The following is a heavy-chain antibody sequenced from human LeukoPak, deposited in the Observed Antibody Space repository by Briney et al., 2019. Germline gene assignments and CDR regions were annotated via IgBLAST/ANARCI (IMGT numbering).Heavy chain of an antibody. CDR2: ISYDGSNK. J-gene: IGHJ4*02. CDR1: GFTFSSYA. Sequence: GRSLRLSCAASGFTFSSYAMHWVRQAPGKGLEWVAVISYDGSNKYYADSVKGRFTISRDNSKNTLYLQMNSLRAEDTAVYYCAKDSTGYSSSWYSGGFDYWGQGTLVTVSS. D-gene: IGHD6-13*01. CDR3: AKDSTGYSSSWYSGGFDY. V-gene: IGHV3-30*04.